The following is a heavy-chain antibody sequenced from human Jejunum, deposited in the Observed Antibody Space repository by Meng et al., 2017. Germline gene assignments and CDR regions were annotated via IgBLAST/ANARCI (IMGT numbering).Heavy chain of an antibody. CDR3: ARDNWGSIDY. J-gene: IGHJ4*02. CDR2: NFDNGRT. CDR1: GGFASSGSYY. V-gene: IGHV4-61*01. Sequence: QVTVQGSGPGLVRPSETLSLTWSVSGGFASSGSYYWTWVRQSPGKGLEWIGYNFDNGRTNYNPSLKSRVTTSVDTSRNQFSLKLSSVTAADTAVYYCARDNWGSIDYWGQGVLVTVSS. D-gene: IGHD7-27*01.